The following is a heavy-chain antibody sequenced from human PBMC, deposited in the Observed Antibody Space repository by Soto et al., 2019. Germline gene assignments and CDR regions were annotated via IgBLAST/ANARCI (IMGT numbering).Heavy chain of an antibody. CDR2: IYHTGNA. Sequence: SETLSLTCGVSGDSISNSRSYWAWIRQPPGEGLEWIGSIYHTGNAYYNPSLKSRVTIFVDTSKNQFSLKLTSVTAADTALYYCARDYFDSSDYTTNWFDPWGQGALVTVSS. D-gene: IGHD3-22*01. CDR1: GDSISNSRSY. J-gene: IGHJ5*02. V-gene: IGHV4-39*01. CDR3: ARDYFDSSDYTTNWFDP.